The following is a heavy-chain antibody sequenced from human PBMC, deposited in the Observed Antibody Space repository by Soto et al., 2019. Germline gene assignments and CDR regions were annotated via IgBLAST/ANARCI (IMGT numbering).Heavy chain of an antibody. Sequence: PVGSLRLSCAASGFTFSSYAMHWVRQAPGKGLEWVAVISYDGSNKYYADSVKGRFTISRDNSKNTLYLQMNSLRAEDTAVYYCARALFGELSSYYYYGMDVWGQGTTVTVSS. CDR1: GFTFSSYA. CDR3: ARALFGELSSYYYYGMDV. CDR2: ISYDGSNK. V-gene: IGHV3-30-3*01. J-gene: IGHJ6*02. D-gene: IGHD3-10*02.